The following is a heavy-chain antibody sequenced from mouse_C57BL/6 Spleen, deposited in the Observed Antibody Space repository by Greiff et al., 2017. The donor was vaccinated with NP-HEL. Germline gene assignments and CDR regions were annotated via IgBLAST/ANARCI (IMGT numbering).Heavy chain of an antibody. D-gene: IGHD2-2*01. Sequence: VQLQQSGPELVKPGASVKISCKASGYAFSSSWMNWVKQRPGKGLEWIGRIYPGDGDTNYNGKFKGKATLTADKSSSTAYMQLSSLTSEDSAVYFCARSGYGYDDFDYWGQGTTLTVSS. CDR2: IYPGDGDT. J-gene: IGHJ2*01. V-gene: IGHV1-82*01. CDR3: ARSGYGYDDFDY. CDR1: GYAFSSSW.